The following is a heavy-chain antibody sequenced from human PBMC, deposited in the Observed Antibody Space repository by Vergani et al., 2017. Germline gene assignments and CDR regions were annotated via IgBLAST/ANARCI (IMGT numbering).Heavy chain of an antibody. V-gene: IGHV4-31*03. D-gene: IGHD6-13*01. CDR1: GGSISSGGYY. CDR3: AREGIGDIAAAAADAFDI. J-gene: IGHJ3*02. CDR2: IYYSGST. Sequence: QVQLQESGPGLVKPSQTLSLTCTVSGGSISSGGYYWSWIRQHPGKGLEWIGYIYYSGSTYYNPSLKSRVTISVDTSKNQFSLKLSSVTAADTAVYYCAREGIGDIAAAAADAFDIWGQGTMVTVSS.